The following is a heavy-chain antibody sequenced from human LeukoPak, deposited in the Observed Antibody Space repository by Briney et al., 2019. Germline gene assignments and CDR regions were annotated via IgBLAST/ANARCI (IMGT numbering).Heavy chain of an antibody. Sequence: GGSLRLSCAASGFTFRTYWMSWVRQAPGKGLEWVANIIQDGSEKYYVDSVKGRFTISRDNAKNSQYLQMNGLRAEDTAVYYCARAGGKAAGPSTPVDYWGQGTLVTVPS. V-gene: IGHV3-7*01. D-gene: IGHD6-13*01. CDR3: ARAGGKAAGPSTPVDY. CDR2: IIQDGSEK. J-gene: IGHJ4*02. CDR1: GFTFRTYW.